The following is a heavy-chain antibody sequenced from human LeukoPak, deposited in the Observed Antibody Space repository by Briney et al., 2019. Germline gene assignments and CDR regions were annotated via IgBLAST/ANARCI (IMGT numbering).Heavy chain of an antibody. V-gene: IGHV5-51*01. Sequence: GESLKISCKGSGYTFTSYWIGWVRQMPGKGLEWMGIIYPGDSDTRYSPSFQGLVTISVDKSISTAYLQWSSLKASDTAMYYCARHEGYCISTSCSDTFDIWGQGTMVIVSS. J-gene: IGHJ3*02. CDR1: GYTFTSYW. CDR2: IYPGDSDT. D-gene: IGHD2-2*01. CDR3: ARHEGYCISTSCSDTFDI.